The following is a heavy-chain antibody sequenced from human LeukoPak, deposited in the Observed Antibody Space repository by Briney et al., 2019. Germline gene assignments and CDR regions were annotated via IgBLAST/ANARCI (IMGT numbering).Heavy chain of an antibody. CDR3: AKKALWFGELLYYYYYMDV. V-gene: IGHV3-23*01. Sequence: GGSLRLSCTTSGVTFGDYAMSWVRQAPGEGLEWVSAISGSGGSTYYADSVRGRFTISRDNSKNTLYLQMNSLRAEDTAVYYCAKKALWFGELLYYYYYMDVWGKGTTVTISS. D-gene: IGHD3-10*01. J-gene: IGHJ6*03. CDR1: GVTFGDYA. CDR2: ISGSGGST.